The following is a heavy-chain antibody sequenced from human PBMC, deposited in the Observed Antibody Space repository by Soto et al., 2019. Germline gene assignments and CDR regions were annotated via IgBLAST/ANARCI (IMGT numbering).Heavy chain of an antibody. V-gene: IGHV1-69*02. J-gene: IGHJ4*02. D-gene: IGHD2-15*01. CDR1: GGSFRSYT. Sequence: SVKPSCKACGGSFRSYTISWVRQAPRQGLEWMGRIIPILGIANYAQKFQGRVTITADKSTSTAYMELSSLRSEDTAVYYCAIGGYCSGGSCYSSNFDYWGQGTLVTVSS. CDR2: IIPILGIA. CDR3: AIGGYCSGGSCYSSNFDY.